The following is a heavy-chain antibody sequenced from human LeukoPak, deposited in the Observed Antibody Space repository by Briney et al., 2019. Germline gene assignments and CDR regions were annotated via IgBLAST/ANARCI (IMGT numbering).Heavy chain of an antibody. Sequence: SETLSLTCAVSGYSISSGYYWGWIRQPPGKGLEWIGSIYHSGSTYYNPSLKSRVTISVDTSKNQFSLKLSSVTAADTAVYYCARDVSSWAYYYYGMDVWGQGTTVTVSS. CDR1: GYSISSGYY. CDR2: IYHSGST. J-gene: IGHJ6*02. V-gene: IGHV4-38-2*02. CDR3: ARDVSSWAYYYYGMDV. D-gene: IGHD6-13*01.